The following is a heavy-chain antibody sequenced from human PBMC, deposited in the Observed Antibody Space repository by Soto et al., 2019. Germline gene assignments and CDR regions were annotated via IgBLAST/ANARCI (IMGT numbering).Heavy chain of an antibody. D-gene: IGHD1-26*01. Sequence: GGSLRLSGAASGFTFSSYDMSGVRQAPVKGLEWVAAISGGGITYYAGSVKGRFTISRDNSKNTLYMQMNSLRAEDTAVYYCAKDPIVGTDHFFDYWGQGTPVTVSS. J-gene: IGHJ4*02. CDR2: ISGGGIT. CDR3: AKDPIVGTDHFFDY. V-gene: IGHV3-23*01. CDR1: GFTFSSYD.